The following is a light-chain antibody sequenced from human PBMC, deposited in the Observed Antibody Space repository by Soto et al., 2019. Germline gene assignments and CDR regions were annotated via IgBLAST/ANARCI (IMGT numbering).Light chain of an antibody. CDR2: AAS. J-gene: IGKJ4*01. V-gene: IGKV1-9*01. Sequence: IQLTQSPSSLSASVGDRVTITCRASQGISSYLAWYQQKPGKAPKLLIYAASTLQSGVPSKFSGSGSGTDFTLTISSLQPEDSATYYCQQLNSYPLTFGWGTKVELK. CDR3: QQLNSYPLT. CDR1: QGISSY.